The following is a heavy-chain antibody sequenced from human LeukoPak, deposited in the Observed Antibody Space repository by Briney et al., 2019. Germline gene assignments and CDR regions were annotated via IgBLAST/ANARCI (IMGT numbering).Heavy chain of an antibody. V-gene: IGHV3-21*01. CDR1: GFTFSSYS. Sequence: GGSLRLSCAASGFTFSSYSMNWVRQAPGKGLEWVSSISSTGSYIYYADSVKGRFTISRDNAKNSLFLQMNSLRAEDTAIYYCARDYYGDYAFDHWGQGALVTVSS. D-gene: IGHD4-17*01. CDR3: ARDYYGDYAFDH. CDR2: ISSTGSYI. J-gene: IGHJ4*02.